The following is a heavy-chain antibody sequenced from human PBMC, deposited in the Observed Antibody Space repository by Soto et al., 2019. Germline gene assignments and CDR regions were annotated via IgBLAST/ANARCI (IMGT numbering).Heavy chain of an antibody. V-gene: IGHV4-31*03. CDR3: ARKPPYYDYIWGSYRPKDFDF. CDR2: VFYSGTT. J-gene: IGHJ4*02. CDR1: GDSFSSGGYY. D-gene: IGHD3-16*02. Sequence: QVLQQESGPGLVKPSQTLSLTCTVSGDSFSSGGYYWSWIRQHPGKGLEWIGYVFYSGTTYYSPSLKSRVSISVATSKNQFSLSLSSVTAADTAVYYCARKPPYYDYIWGSYRPKDFDFWGQGTLVNVSS.